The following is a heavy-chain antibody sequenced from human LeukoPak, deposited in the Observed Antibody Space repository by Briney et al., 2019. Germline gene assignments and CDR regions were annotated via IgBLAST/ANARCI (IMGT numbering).Heavy chain of an antibody. CDR1: GFIFRNYG. V-gene: IGHV3-33*01. CDR2: IYYDGSNK. Sequence: PGGSLRLSCAASGFIFRNYGIHWVRQAPGKGLEWVALIYYDGSNKYYADSVKGRFTISRDNSKNTLYLQMNSLRAEDTAVYYCARDNYGPDYWGKGTLVTVSS. CDR3: ARDNYGPDY. D-gene: IGHD3-10*01. J-gene: IGHJ4*02.